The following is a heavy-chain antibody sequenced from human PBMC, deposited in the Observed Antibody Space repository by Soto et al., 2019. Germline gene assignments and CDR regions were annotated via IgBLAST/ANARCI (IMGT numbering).Heavy chain of an antibody. CDR1: GFTFSSYG. CDR2: IWYDGSNK. D-gene: IGHD6-19*01. V-gene: IGHV3-33*01. J-gene: IGHJ6*02. Sequence: QVQLVESGGGVVQPGRSLRLSCAASGFTFSSYGMHWVRQAPGKGLEWVAVIWYDGSNKYYADSVKGRFTISRDNSKTTLYLQMNSLRAEDTAVYYCARDSTPGWYYYYGMDVWGQGTTVTVSS. CDR3: ARDSTPGWYYYYGMDV.